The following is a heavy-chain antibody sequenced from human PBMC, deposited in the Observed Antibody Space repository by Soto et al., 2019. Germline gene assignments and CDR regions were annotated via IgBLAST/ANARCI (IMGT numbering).Heavy chain of an antibody. J-gene: IGHJ4*02. Sequence: QVQLVQSGVEVKKPGASVKVSCTASGYTFTNYAISWVRQAPGRGLEWMGWVNTYNGNPNYAQIFQGRVTMTTDTSTGTDYMELRSLTSDDSAVYYCARDSQYSTDWERFDSWGQGTLVTVSS. CDR1: GYTFTNYA. D-gene: IGHD3-9*01. V-gene: IGHV1-18*01. CDR2: VNTYNGNP. CDR3: ARDSQYSTDWERFDS.